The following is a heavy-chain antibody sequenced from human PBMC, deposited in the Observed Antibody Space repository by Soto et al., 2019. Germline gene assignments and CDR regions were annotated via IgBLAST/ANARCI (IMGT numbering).Heavy chain of an antibody. CDR1: GFTFSSYA. J-gene: IGHJ6*02. V-gene: IGHV3-30-3*01. CDR2: ISYDGSNK. CDR3: AGGGVRGVITRTRDYYGMDV. Sequence: GGSLRLSCAASGFTFSSYAMHWVRQAPGKGLEWVAVISYDGSNKYYADSVKGRFTISRDNSKNTLYLQMNSLRAEDTAVYYCAGGGVRGVITRTRDYYGMDVWGQGTTVTVS. D-gene: IGHD3-10*01.